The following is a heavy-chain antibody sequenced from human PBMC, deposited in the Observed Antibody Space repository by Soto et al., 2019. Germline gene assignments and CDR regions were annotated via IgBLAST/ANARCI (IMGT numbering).Heavy chain of an antibody. J-gene: IGHJ4*02. CDR1: GYSFTDSY. CDR3: TRAAEMATVFCCPEY. D-gene: IGHD4-4*01. Sequence: GASVKVSCKASGYSFTDSYIHWVRQAPGQGLEWMGWINPQNGDADYNKKFQGRVTMTRDTSITTVYMELTRLPSDDTAVYPCTRAAEMATVFCCPEYGGEGTGLTVTS. CDR2: INPQNGDA. V-gene: IGHV1-2*02.